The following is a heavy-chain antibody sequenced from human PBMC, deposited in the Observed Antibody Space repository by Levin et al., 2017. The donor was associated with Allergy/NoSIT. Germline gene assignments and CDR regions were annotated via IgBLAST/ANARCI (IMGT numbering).Heavy chain of an antibody. CDR2: IYTSGGT. CDR1: GASIGSGVYY. V-gene: IGHV4-61*02. CDR3: ARAYCSGGSCSLDY. Sequence: SQTLSLTCTVSGASIGSGVYYWTWIRQAAGKGLEWIGRIYTSGGTNYNPSLKSRVTISLDTSQNQISLRLSSLTAADTAVYYCARAYCSGGSCSLDYWGQGTLVTVSS. J-gene: IGHJ4*02. D-gene: IGHD2-15*01.